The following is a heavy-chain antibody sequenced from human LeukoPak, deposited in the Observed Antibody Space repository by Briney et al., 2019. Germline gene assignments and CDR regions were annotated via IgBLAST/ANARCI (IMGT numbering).Heavy chain of an antibody. Sequence: SETLSLTCTVSGGSISSYYWSWIRQPPGKGLEWIGYIYYSGSTNYNPSLKSRVTISVDTSKNQFSLKLSSVTAADTAVYYCARQSPYDSSGYSAPDYWGQGTLVTVSS. CDR3: ARQSPYDSSGYSAPDY. D-gene: IGHD3-22*01. CDR1: GGSISSYY. CDR2: IYYSGST. V-gene: IGHV4-59*08. J-gene: IGHJ4*02.